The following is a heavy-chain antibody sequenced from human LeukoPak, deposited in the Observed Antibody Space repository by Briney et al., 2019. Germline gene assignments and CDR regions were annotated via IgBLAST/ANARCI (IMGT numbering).Heavy chain of an antibody. CDR3: ARDLGGFFDP. V-gene: IGHV3-21*01. CDR2: ISSSSSYI. Sequence: GGSLSLSCAASGFTLSSYSMNWVRQAPGKGLEWVSSISSSSSYIYYADSVKGRFTISRDNAKNSLYLQMNSLRAEDTAVYYCARDLGGFFDPWGQGTLVTVSS. J-gene: IGHJ5*02. CDR1: GFTLSSYS. D-gene: IGHD3-16*01.